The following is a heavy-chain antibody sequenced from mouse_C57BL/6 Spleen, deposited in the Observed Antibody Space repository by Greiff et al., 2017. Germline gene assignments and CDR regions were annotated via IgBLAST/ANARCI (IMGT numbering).Heavy chain of an antibody. CDR2: INPSSGYT. CDR1: GYTFTSYW. D-gene: IGHD2-3*01. Sequence: QVHVKQSGAELAKPGASVKLSCTASGYTFTSYWMHWVKQRPGQGLEWIGYINPSSGYTKYNQKFKDKATLTADKSSSTAYMQLSSLTDEDSAVYDCARLRGNGYFYFDYWGQGTTLTVSS. CDR3: ARLRGNGYFYFDY. J-gene: IGHJ2*01. V-gene: IGHV1-7*01.